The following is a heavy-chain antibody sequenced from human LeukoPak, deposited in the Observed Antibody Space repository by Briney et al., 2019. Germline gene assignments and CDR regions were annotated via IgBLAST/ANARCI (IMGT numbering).Heavy chain of an antibody. CDR1: GYSFTSYW. V-gene: IGHV5-51*01. CDR3: ACYYDSSGYHTKGLDY. J-gene: IGHJ4*02. D-gene: IGHD3-22*01. Sequence: GESLKISCKGSGYSFTSYWIGGVRQMPGKGLEWMGIIYPGDSDTRYSPSFQGQVTISADKSISTAYLQWSSLKASDTAMYYCACYYDSSGYHTKGLDYWGQGTLVTVSS. CDR2: IYPGDSDT.